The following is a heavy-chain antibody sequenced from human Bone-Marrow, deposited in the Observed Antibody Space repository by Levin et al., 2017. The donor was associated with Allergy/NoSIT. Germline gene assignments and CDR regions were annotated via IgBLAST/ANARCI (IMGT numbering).Heavy chain of an antibody. J-gene: IGHJ4*02. CDR1: GGSISSSGYD. Sequence: SETLSLTCTVSGGSISSSGYDWSWIRQPPGKGLEWIGNIDHSGRTFYNPSLGSRVTMSGDTSKNQFSLKLTSVTAADTAQYYCARRQYNWKDGYDYWGQGSRVAVSS. CDR2: IDHSGRT. D-gene: IGHD1-1*01. V-gene: IGHV4-30-2*01. CDR3: ARRQYNWKDGYDY.